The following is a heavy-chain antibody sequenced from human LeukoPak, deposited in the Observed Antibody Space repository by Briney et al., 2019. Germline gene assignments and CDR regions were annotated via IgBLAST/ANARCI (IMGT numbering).Heavy chain of an antibody. Sequence: PSETLSLTCTVSGGSISSYYWSWIRQPPGKGLEWIGYIYYSGSTNYNPSLKSRVTISVDTSKNQFSLKLSSVTAADTVVYYCARAAAGTFGFDYWGQGTLVTVSS. V-gene: IGHV4-59*01. CDR3: ARAAAGTFGFDY. J-gene: IGHJ4*02. CDR1: GGSISSYY. CDR2: IYYSGST. D-gene: IGHD6-13*01.